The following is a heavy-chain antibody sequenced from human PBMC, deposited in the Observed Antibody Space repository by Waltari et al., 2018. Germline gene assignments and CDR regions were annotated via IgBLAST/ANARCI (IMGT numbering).Heavy chain of an antibody. Sequence: EVQLVESGGGMVKPGGSLRLSCAASGFTCSSYSMNWVRQAPGKGLEWVSSISSSSIYIYYADSVKGRFTISRDNAKNSLYLQMNSLRAEDTAVYYCARDRFADYWGQGTLVTVSS. V-gene: IGHV3-21*01. J-gene: IGHJ4*02. CDR3: ARDRFADY. CDR2: ISSSSIYI. D-gene: IGHD3-16*01. CDR1: GFTCSSYS.